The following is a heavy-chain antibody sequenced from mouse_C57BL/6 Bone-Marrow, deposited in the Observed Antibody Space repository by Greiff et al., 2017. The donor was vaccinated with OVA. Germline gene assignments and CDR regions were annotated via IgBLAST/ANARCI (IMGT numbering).Heavy chain of an antibody. J-gene: IGHJ2*01. CDR2: IRNKPNGSTT. V-gene: IGHV7-3*01. D-gene: IGHD1-1*01. CDR1: GFTFTNYY. CDR3: AKYKRRVAVGYCDY. Sequence: EVQLVESGGGLVQPGDSLSLSCAASGFTFTNYYMSWVRQPPGKALEWLAFIRNKPNGSTTEYSASVKGRFTISRANYPSILYLQMNALRAVDSAAYYCAKYKRRVAVGYCDYWGQGTALTVAS.